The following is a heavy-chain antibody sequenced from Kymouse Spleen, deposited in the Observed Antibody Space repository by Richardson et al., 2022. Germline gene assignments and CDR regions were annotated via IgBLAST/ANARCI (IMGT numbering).Heavy chain of an antibody. Sequence: QVQLVESGGGVVQPGRSLRLSCAASGFTFSSYGMHWVRQAPGKGLEWVAVISYDGSNKYYADSVKGRFTISRDNSKNTLYLQMNSLRAEDTAVYYCAKVAAAWYYYYGMDVWGQGTTVTVSS. V-gene: IGHV3-30*18. CDR1: GFTFSSYG. D-gene: IGHD6-13*01. J-gene: IGHJ6*02. CDR2: ISYDGSNK. CDR3: AKVAAAWYYYYGMDV.